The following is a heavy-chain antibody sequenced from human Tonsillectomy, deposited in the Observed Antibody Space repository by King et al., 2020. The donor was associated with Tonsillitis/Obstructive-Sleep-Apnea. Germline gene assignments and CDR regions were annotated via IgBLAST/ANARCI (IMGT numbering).Heavy chain of an antibody. J-gene: IGHJ6*04. V-gene: IGHV3-15*01. CDR3: VTGLRDV. CDR2: TKSKTDGGTT. CDR1: VFTFSDAW. D-gene: IGHD4-17*01. Sequence: VQLVESGGGLVKPGGSLRLSCAASVFTFSDAWMSWVRQAPGKGPEWVGRTKSKTDGGTTDYAAPVKGRFTISRDDSKNTLYLQMNSLKTEDTAVYYCVTGLRDVWGKGTTVTVSS.